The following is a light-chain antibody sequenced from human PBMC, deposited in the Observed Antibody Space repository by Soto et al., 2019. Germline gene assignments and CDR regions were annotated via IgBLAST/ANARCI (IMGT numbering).Light chain of an antibody. V-gene: IGKV3-20*01. Sequence: EIVLTQSPGTLSLSPGERATLSCRASQSVSSVSLAWYQQKPGQAPRLLIYGASSRGPGIPDRFSGSVSGTDFTLIISRLEPEDFAVYYCQRYGSSLYPFGQGTKLEIK. CDR3: QRYGSSLYP. J-gene: IGKJ2*01. CDR1: QSVSSVS. CDR2: GAS.